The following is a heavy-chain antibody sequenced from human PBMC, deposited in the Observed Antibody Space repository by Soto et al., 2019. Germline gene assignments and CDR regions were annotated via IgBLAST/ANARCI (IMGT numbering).Heavy chain of an antibody. CDR1: GYSFTSYC. Sequence: GESLKISCKGSGYSFTSYCISWVLQMPGKGLEWMGRIDPSDSYTNYSPSFQGHVTISADKSISTAYLQWSSLKASDTAMYYCARLSDGGYDLYYYYGMDVWGQGTTVPVSS. J-gene: IGHJ6*02. D-gene: IGHD5-12*01. CDR3: ARLSDGGYDLYYYYGMDV. CDR2: IDPSDSYT. V-gene: IGHV5-10-1*01.